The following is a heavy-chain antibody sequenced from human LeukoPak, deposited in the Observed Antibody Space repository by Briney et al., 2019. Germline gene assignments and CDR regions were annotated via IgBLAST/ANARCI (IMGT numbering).Heavy chain of an antibody. CDR3: ARNKRMTPNDAFDI. J-gene: IGHJ3*02. D-gene: IGHD2-15*01. Sequence: GGSLRLSCAASGFPVSSSYMNWVRQVPGKGLEWVSVIYRDGTTYYADSVKGRFTISRDNSKNTLYLQMNSLRAEDTAMYYCARNKRMTPNDAFDIWGQGTVVTVSS. CDR2: IYRDGTT. CDR1: GFPVSSSY. V-gene: IGHV3-53*01.